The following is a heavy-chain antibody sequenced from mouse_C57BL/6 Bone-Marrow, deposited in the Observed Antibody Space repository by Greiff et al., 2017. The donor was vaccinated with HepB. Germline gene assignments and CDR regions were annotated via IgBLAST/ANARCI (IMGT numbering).Heavy chain of an antibody. CDR2: IDPSDSYT. CDR3: ARKGTYYGNYVDYFDY. D-gene: IGHD2-10*01. V-gene: IGHV1-69*01. CDR1: GYTFTSYW. Sequence: VHLVESGAELVMPGASVKLSCKASGYTFTSYWMHWVKQRPGQGLEWIGEIDPSDSYTNYNQKFKGKSTLTVDKSSSTAYMQLSSLTSEDSAVYYCARKGTYYGNYVDYFDYWGQGTTLTVSS. J-gene: IGHJ2*01.